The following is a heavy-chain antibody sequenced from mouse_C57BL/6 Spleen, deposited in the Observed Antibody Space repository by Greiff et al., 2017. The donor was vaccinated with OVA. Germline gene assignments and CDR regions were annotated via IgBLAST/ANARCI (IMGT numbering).Heavy chain of an antibody. V-gene: IGHV5-9-1*02. CDR3: TRGEGFYAMDY. Sequence: EVMLVESGEGLVKPGGSLKLSCAASGFTFSSYAMSWVRQTPEKRLEWVAYISSGGDYIYYADTVKGRFTISRDNARNTLYLQMSSLKSEDTAMYYCTRGEGFYAMDYWGQGTSVTVSS. CDR2: ISSGGDYI. J-gene: IGHJ4*01. CDR1: GFTFSSYA.